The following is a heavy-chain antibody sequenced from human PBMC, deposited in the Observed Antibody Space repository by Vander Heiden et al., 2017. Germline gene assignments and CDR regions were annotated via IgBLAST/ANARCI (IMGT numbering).Heavy chain of an antibody. CDR1: GFTFSSYA. D-gene: IGHD4-17*01. CDR3: AKNGTTDDDGDYRGPYFQH. Sequence: EVQLLESGGGLVQPGGCLRLSCAASGFTFSSYAMSWVRQAPGKGLEWVSTISGSGGSTYHAEYVKGRVVISRDNSKNTLYLQMNSLRAEDTAVYLCAKNGTTDDDGDYRGPYFQHWGQGTLVTLYS. J-gene: IGHJ1*01. V-gene: IGHV3-23*01. CDR2: ISGSGGST.